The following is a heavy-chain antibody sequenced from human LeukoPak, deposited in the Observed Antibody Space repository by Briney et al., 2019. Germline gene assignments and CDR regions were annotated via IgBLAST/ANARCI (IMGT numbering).Heavy chain of an antibody. V-gene: IGHV1-24*01. D-gene: IGHD3-22*01. CDR1: GYTLTELS. CDR2: FDPEDGET. CDR3: ATGLYYYDSSGYLLSDY. Sequence: ASVKVSCKVSGYTLTELSMHWVRQAPGKGLEWMGGFDPEDGETIYAQKFQGRVTMTEDTSTDTAYMELSSLRSEDTAVYYCATGLYYYDSSGYLLSDYWGQGTLVTVSS. J-gene: IGHJ4*02.